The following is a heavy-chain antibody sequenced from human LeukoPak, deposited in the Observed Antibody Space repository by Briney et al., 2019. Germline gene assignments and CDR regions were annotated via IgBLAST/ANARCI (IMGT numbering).Heavy chain of an antibody. Sequence: VGSLRLSCATSGFSFSDYWMSWVRQAPGKGGEWVANKKKEGSEKYYVPSVKGRFTISRDNARTTLYLQMNSLPADDTAVYYCASLDSTKWNWFDPWGQGTPVTVSS. CDR2: KKKEGSEK. V-gene: IGHV3-7*03. J-gene: IGHJ5*02. D-gene: IGHD1-26*01. CDR3: ASLDSTKWNWFDP. CDR1: GFSFSDYW.